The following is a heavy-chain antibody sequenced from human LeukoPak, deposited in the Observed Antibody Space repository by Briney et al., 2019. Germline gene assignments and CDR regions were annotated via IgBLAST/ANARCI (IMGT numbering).Heavy chain of an antibody. V-gene: IGHV1-3*01. Sequence: VASVKVSCTASGYTSTSYAMHWVRQAPGQRLEWMGWINAGNGNTKYSQKFQGRVTITKDTSASTAYMELSSLRSEDTAVYYCARESVAGTFDYWGQGTLVTVSS. CDR2: INAGNGNT. CDR3: ARESVAGTFDY. CDR1: GYTSTSYA. J-gene: IGHJ4*02. D-gene: IGHD6-19*01.